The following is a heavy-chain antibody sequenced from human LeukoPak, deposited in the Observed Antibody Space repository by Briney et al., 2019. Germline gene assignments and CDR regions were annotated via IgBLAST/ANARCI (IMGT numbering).Heavy chain of an antibody. J-gene: IGHJ4*02. CDR2: IYHSGST. D-gene: IGHD6-13*01. CDR3: ARDVGYSFDY. CDR1: GGSISSGGYS. Sequence: PSQTLSLTCAVSGGSISSGGYSWSWIRQPPGKGLEWIGYIYHSGSTYYNPSLKSRVTISVDTSKNQFSLKLSSVTAADTAVYYCARDVGYSFDYWGQGTLVTVSS. V-gene: IGHV4-30-2*01.